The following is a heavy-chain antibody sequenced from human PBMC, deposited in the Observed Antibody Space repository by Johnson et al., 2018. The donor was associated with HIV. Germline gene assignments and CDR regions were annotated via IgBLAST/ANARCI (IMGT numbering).Heavy chain of an antibody. J-gene: IGHJ3*02. Sequence: VQLVESGGGLVQPGGSLRLSCAASGFTFNSYWMNWVRQAPGKGLEWVANIKQDGSEKYYVDSVKGRFTISRDNAKNSLYLQMNSLRAEDTALYYCASLVPYYYGRGAFDIWGQGTMVTVSS. CDR3: ASLVPYYYGRGAFDI. CDR2: IKQDGSEK. CDR1: GFTFNSYW. D-gene: IGHD3-10*01. V-gene: IGHV3-7*03.